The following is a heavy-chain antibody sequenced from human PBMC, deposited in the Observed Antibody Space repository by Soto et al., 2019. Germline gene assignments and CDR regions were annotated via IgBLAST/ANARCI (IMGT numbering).Heavy chain of an antibody. V-gene: IGHV1-18*01. CDR1: GYTFTSYG. CDR3: ARDALYYYDSSGYYPNDAFDI. CDR2: ISAYNGNT. D-gene: IGHD3-22*01. Sequence: ASVKVSCKASGYTFTSYGISWVRQAPGQGLEGMGWISAYNGNTNYAQKLQGRVTMTTDTSTSTAYMELRSLRSDDTTVYYCARDALYYYDSSGYYPNDAFDIWGQGTMVTVSS. J-gene: IGHJ3*02.